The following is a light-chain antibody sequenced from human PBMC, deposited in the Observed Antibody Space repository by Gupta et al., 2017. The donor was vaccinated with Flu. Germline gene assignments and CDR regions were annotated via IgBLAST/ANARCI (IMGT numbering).Light chain of an antibody. J-gene: IGLJ1*01. CDR1: SSDAGAYNY. CDR3: SSYTSSSSYV. V-gene: IGLV2-14*01. CDR2: EVS. Sequence: QSALTQPASVSGSPGQSITISCTGTSSDAGAYNYVSWYQQHPGKAPKLMIYEVSNRPPGVSNRFSGSKSGNTASLTISGLQAEDEADYYCSSYTSSSSYVFGTGTKVTVL.